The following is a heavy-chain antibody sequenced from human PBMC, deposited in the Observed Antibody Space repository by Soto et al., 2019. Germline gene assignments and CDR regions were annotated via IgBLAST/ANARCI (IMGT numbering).Heavy chain of an antibody. V-gene: IGHV3-23*01. Sequence: EVQLLESGGGLVQPGGSLRLSCAASGFTFSTFAMTWVRQAPGKGLEWVSAISGSGDNTYYADSVKGRFTMSRDNSKSTLYLQMNSLRGDDTAVYHCAKGRGVLFYLDQWGQGTLVTVSS. CDR3: AKGRGVLFYLDQ. D-gene: IGHD2-21*01. J-gene: IGHJ4*02. CDR2: ISGSGDNT. CDR1: GFTFSTFA.